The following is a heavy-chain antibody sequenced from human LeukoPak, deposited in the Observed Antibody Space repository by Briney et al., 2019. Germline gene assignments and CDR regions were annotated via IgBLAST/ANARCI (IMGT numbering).Heavy chain of an antibody. J-gene: IGHJ3*02. Sequence: PGGSLRLSCAASGFTFSSYSMNWVRQAPGKGLEWVSCISNTNSYICYADSVKGRFTISRDNAKNSLYLQMNSLRAEDTAVYYCARDAFDIWGQGTMVTVSS. V-gene: IGHV3-21*01. CDR2: ISNTNSYI. CDR1: GFTFSSYS. CDR3: ARDAFDI.